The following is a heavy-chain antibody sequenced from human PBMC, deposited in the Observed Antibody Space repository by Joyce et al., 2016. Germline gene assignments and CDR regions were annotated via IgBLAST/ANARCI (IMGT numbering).Heavy chain of an antibody. CDR2: MRGGCDST. Sequence: EVQLLESGGGLVQPGGSLRLSCAASGFTFSSHGLSWVRQAPGSGLEWVSAMRGGCDSTHYSESVRGRFTISRDNSKNTLYLQMNSLRAEDTAVYYCAMDNSGWFGILLNYFDYWGQGTLVTVSS. V-gene: IGHV3-23*01. J-gene: IGHJ4*02. CDR3: AMDNSGWFGILLNYFDY. CDR1: GFTFSSHG. D-gene: IGHD6-19*01.